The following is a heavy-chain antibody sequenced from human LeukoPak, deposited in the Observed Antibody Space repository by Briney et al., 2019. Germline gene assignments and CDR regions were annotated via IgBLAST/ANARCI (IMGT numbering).Heavy chain of an antibody. Sequence: GGSLRLSCAASGFTVSSNYMSWVRQAPGKGLEWVSVIYRGGSTYYADSVKGRFTISRDNSKNTLYLQMNSLRAEDTAVYYCARANDYGDFPREDWGQGTLVTVSS. D-gene: IGHD4-17*01. CDR3: ARANDYGDFPRED. V-gene: IGHV3-66*01. J-gene: IGHJ4*02. CDR2: IYRGGST. CDR1: GFTVSSNY.